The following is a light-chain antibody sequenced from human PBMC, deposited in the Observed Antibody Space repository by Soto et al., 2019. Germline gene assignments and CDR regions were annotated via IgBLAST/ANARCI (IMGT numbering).Light chain of an antibody. V-gene: IGKV3-20*01. CDR1: QSVSSSY. CDR3: QQYAASPRT. Sequence: EIVLTQSPVTLSFSPGERATLSFRASQSVSSSYLAWYQQKPGQAPRLLIYGASSRATGIPDRFSGSGSATDFTLTISRLEPEDFAVYYCQQYAASPRTFGQGTKVDIK. CDR2: GAS. J-gene: IGKJ1*01.